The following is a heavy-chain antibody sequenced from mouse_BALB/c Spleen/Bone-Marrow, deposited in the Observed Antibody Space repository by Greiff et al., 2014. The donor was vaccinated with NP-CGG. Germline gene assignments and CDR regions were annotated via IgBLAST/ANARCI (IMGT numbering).Heavy chain of an antibody. CDR3: ARGGLLRAVDY. V-gene: IGHV1-20*02. J-gene: IGHJ4*01. CDR2: INPYNGDT. Sequence: VQLQQPGPELVKPGASVKISCKASGYSFTGYFMNWVMQSHGKSLEWIGRINPYNGDTFYNQKFKGKATLTVDKSSSTAHMELRSLASEDSAVYYCARGGLLRAVDYWGQGTSVTVSS. D-gene: IGHD2-3*01. CDR1: GYSFTGYF.